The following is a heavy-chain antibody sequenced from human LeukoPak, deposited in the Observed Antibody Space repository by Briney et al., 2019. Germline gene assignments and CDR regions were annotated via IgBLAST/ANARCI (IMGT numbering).Heavy chain of an antibody. J-gene: IGHJ4*02. CDR3: ARAYSRRLIAFDY. V-gene: IGHV4-4*07. Sequence: PSETLSLTCTVSGGSISSYYWSWIRQPAGKGLEWIGRISSTGTINYNPSLKSRVTMSVDTSKNQFSLKLSSVTAADTAVEYCARAYSRRLIAFDYWGQGTLVTVSS. CDR2: ISSTGTI. D-gene: IGHD2-8*01. CDR1: GGSISSYY.